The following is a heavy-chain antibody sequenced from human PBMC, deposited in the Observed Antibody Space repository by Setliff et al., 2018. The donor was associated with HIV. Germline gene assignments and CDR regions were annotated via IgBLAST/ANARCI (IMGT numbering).Heavy chain of an antibody. D-gene: IGHD4-17*01. CDR1: GYTFTGYY. CDR2: INLNTGNT. V-gene: IGHV1-2*02. CDR3: ARADPFVTERSHDFGGNSGGWFDP. Sequence: ASVKVSCKASGYTFTGYYMHWVRQAPGQGLEWMGCINLNTGNTNYAQKFQGRVIVTRDTSINTAYVELSSLRSEDTAVYYCARADPFVTERSHDFGGNSGGWFDPWGQGTLVTVSS. J-gene: IGHJ5*02.